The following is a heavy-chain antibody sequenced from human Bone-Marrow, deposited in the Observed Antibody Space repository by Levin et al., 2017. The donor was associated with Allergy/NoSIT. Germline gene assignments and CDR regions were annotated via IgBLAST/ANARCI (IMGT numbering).Heavy chain of an antibody. Sequence: GASVKVSCKSSGYTFTGFFIHWVRQAPGQGLEWMGWINPNNGGTNYAQKFHGRVTMARDTSISTTYMELSRLTSDDTAIYYCARIGYGSASPPLDSWGQGTLVTVSS. CDR1: GYTFTGFF. J-gene: IGHJ4*02. D-gene: IGHD3-10*01. CDR3: ARIGYGSASPPLDS. V-gene: IGHV1-2*02. CDR2: INPNNGGT.